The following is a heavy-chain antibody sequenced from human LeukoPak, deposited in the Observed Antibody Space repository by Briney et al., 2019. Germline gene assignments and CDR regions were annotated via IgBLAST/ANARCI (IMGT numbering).Heavy chain of an antibody. J-gene: IGHJ4*02. CDR3: AQATGSYSLEY. D-gene: IGHD1-26*01. CDR2: INYDGNDK. V-gene: IGHV3-30*02. CDR1: GFIFRNYG. Sequence: PGGSLRLSCSASGFIFRNYGMHWVRQAPGKGLEWVAFINYDGNDKYYADSVKGRFTISRDNSKNTVYLQMNSLRPEDTAVYYCAQATGSYSLEYWGQGTLVTVSS.